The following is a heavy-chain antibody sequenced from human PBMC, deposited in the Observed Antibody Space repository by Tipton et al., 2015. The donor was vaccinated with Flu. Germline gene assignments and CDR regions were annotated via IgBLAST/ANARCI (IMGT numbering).Heavy chain of an antibody. V-gene: IGHV4-38-2*02. CDR2: VLQAGSP. D-gene: IGHD6-19*01. Sequence: TLSLTCSVSGDSIGSRYFWGLNRQPPGKGLEWIGNVLQAGSPYYNPSLRGRLTISLDRPKNQFSLRLTSVTAADTAVYYRSRDYSSYRSYNWFDPWGQGTLVTVSS. CDR1: GDSIGSRYF. CDR3: SRDYSSYRSYNWFDP. J-gene: IGHJ5*02.